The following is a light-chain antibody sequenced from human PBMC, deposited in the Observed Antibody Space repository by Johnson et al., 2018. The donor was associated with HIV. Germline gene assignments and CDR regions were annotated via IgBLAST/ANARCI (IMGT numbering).Light chain of an antibody. CDR2: DNN. CDR3: GTWDSSLSAHYV. CDR1: SSNIGNNY. J-gene: IGLJ1*01. Sequence: QSVLTQPPSVSAAPGQKVTISCSGSSSNIGNNYVSWYQQLPGTAPKLLIYDNNKLPSGIPDRFSGSKSGTSATLGITGLQTGDEADYYCGTWDSSLSAHYVFGTGTKVTVL. V-gene: IGLV1-51*01.